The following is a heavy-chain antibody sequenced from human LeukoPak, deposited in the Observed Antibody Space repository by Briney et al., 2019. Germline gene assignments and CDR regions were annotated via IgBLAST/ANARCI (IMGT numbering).Heavy chain of an antibody. Sequence: ASVKVSCKASGYTLTSYDINWVRQATGQGLEWMGWMNPNSGNTGYAQKFQGRVTMTRNTSISTAYMELSSLRSEDTAVYYCAVRRDGHNSGLYYFDYWGQGTLVTVSS. CDR2: MNPNSGNT. CDR3: AVRRDGHNSGLYYFDY. D-gene: IGHD5-24*01. CDR1: GYTLTSYD. J-gene: IGHJ4*02. V-gene: IGHV1-8*01.